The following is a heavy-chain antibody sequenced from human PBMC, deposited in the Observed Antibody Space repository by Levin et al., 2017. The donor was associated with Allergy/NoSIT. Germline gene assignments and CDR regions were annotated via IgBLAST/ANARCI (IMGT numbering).Heavy chain of an antibody. CDR1: GGSISSYY. D-gene: IGHD2-15*01. V-gene: IGHV4-59*01. CDR2: IYYSGST. J-gene: IGHJ5*02. Sequence: NPSETLSLTCTVSGGSISSYYWSWIRQPPGKGLEWIGYIYYSGSTNYNPSLKSRVTISVDTSKNQFSLKLSSVTAADTAVYYCAGEAPYCSGGSCYSSWFDPWGQGTLVTVSS. CDR3: AGEAPYCSGGSCYSSWFDP.